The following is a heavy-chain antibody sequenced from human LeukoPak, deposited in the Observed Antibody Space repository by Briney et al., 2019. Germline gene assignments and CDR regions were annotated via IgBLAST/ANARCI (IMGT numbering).Heavy chain of an antibody. CDR2: VYYSGST. CDR1: GGSISSYY. D-gene: IGHD6-13*01. Sequence: PSETLSLTCTVSGGSISSYYWRWIRQPPGKGLEWIGYVYYSGSTNYNPSLKSRVTISVDTSKNQFSLKLSSVTAADTAVYYCARDRRSSSWYVKSYYYYGMDVWGQGTTVTVSS. J-gene: IGHJ6*02. CDR3: ARDRRSSSWYVKSYYYYGMDV. V-gene: IGHV4-59*01.